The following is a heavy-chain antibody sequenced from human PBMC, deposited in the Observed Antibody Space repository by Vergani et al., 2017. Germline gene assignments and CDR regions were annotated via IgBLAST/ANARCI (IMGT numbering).Heavy chain of an antibody. J-gene: IGHJ4*02. V-gene: IGHV1-58*01. CDR3: ARVRDYGVLFDY. CDR2: IVVGSGNT. CDR1: GFTFTSSA. Sequence: QMQLVQSGPEVKKPGTSVKVSCKASGFTFTSSAVQWVRQARGQRLEWIGWIVVGSGNTNYAQKFQERVTITRDMSTSTAYMELSSLRSEDTAVYYCARVRDYGVLFDYWGQGTLVTVSS. D-gene: IGHD4-17*01.